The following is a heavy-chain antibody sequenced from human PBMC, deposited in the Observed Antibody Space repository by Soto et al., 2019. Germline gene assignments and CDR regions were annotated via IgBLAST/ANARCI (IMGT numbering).Heavy chain of an antibody. D-gene: IGHD4-17*01. CDR1: GFTFSSYA. J-gene: IGHJ4*02. CDR2: ISGSGGST. Sequence: GGSLRLSCAASGFTFSSYAMSWVRQAPGKGLEWVSAISGSGGSTYYADSVKGRFTISRDNSKNTLYLQMNSLRAEDTAVYYCAKDPHPFVDLQARHFYESLGSKSLEDYGDYYRVDYWGQGTLVTVSS. V-gene: IGHV3-23*01. CDR3: AKDPHPFVDLQARHFYESLGSKSLEDYGDYYRVDY.